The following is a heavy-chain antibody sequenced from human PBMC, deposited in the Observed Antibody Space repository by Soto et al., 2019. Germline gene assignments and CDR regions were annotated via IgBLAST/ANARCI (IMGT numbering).Heavy chain of an antibody. D-gene: IGHD3-3*01. J-gene: IGHJ6*02. CDR2: IYYSGST. V-gene: IGHV4-59*01. CDR3: ARGKYYDFWSGLLGGMDV. Sequence: SETLSLTGTVSGGSISSYYWSWIRQPPGKGLEWIGYIYYSGSTNYNPSLKSRVTISVDTSKNQFSLKLSSVTAADTAVYYCARGKYYDFWSGLLGGMDVWGQGTTVTVSS. CDR1: GGSISSYY.